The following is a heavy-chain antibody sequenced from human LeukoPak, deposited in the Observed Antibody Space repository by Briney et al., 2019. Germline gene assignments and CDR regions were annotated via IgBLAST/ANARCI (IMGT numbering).Heavy chain of an antibody. V-gene: IGHV1-18*01. D-gene: IGHD2-15*01. CDR1: GYIFTSYG. J-gene: IGHJ6*02. CDR2: IGAYNGNT. CDR3: ARDMETGGSCYFNCYYGLDV. Sequence: ASVKVSCKASGYIFTSYGISWVRQAPGQGLEWMGWIGAYNGNTNYAQKFRGRVTMTAGTSTNTAYMELRSLKSDDTAVYYCARDMETGGSCYFNCYYGLDVWGQGTTVTVSS.